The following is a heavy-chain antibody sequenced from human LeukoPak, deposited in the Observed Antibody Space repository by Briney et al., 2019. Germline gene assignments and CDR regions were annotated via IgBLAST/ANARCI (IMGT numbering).Heavy chain of an antibody. CDR3: AKDLGTIYVHEDWFDP. Sequence: GGSLRLSCAASGFTFSSYGMHWVRQAPGKGLEWVAFIRYDGSNKYSADSVKGRFTISRDNSKNTLYLQMNSLRAEDTAVYYCAKDLGTIYVHEDWFDPWGQGTLVTVSS. D-gene: IGHD1-1*01. CDR2: IRYDGSNK. J-gene: IGHJ5*02. CDR1: GFTFSSYG. V-gene: IGHV3-30*02.